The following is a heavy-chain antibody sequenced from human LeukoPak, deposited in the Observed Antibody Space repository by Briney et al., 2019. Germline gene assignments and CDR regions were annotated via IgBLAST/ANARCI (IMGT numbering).Heavy chain of an antibody. CDR2: IYTSGST. D-gene: IGHD2-21*01. CDR1: GGSISSGSYY. Sequence: PSGTLSLTCAVSGGSISSGSYYWSWIRQPAGKGLEWIGRIYTSGSTNYNPSLKSRVTISVDTSKNQFSLKLSSVTAADTAVYYCARIKGAYSYAIDVWSQGATVTVSS. V-gene: IGHV4-61*02. J-gene: IGHJ6*02. CDR3: ARIKGAYSYAIDV.